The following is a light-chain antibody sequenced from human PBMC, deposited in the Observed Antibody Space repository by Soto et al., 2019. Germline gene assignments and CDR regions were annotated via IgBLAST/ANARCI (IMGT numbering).Light chain of an antibody. CDR3: QQSYSTPWT. J-gene: IGKJ1*01. V-gene: IGKV1-39*01. CDR1: QSISSY. Sequence: DIQMTQSPSSLSASVGDRVTITCRASQSISSYLNWYQQKPGKAPKLLIYAAYSLQSGVTSRFSGSGSGTDFTLTISSLQPEDFATYYCQQSYSTPWTFGQGTQVEIK. CDR2: AAY.